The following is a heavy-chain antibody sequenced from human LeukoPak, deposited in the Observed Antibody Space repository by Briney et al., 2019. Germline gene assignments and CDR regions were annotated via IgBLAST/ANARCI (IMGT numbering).Heavy chain of an antibody. CDR3: ARAATLEDGYNFDY. D-gene: IGHD5-24*01. V-gene: IGHV1-69*06. Sequence: ASVKVSCKASGGTFSSYAISWVRQAPGQGLEWMGGIIPIFGTANYAQKFQARVTITADKSTSTAYMELSSLRSEDTAVYYCARAATLEDGYNFDYWGQGTLVTVSS. CDR1: GGTFSSYA. J-gene: IGHJ4*02. CDR2: IIPIFGTA.